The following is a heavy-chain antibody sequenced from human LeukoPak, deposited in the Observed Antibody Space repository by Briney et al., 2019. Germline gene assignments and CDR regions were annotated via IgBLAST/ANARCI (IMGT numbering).Heavy chain of an antibody. CDR1: GGSISSYD. V-gene: IGHV4-4*07. CDR3: ARENSGSYREFDY. Sequence: SETLSLTCTVSGGSISSYDWSWLRQPAGKGLEWIGRIYTSGSTNYNASLKSRVSMSVDTSKNQFSLTLSSVTAADTAVFYCARENSGSYREFDYWGQGPLVTVSS. CDR2: IYTSGST. J-gene: IGHJ4*02. D-gene: IGHD1-26*01.